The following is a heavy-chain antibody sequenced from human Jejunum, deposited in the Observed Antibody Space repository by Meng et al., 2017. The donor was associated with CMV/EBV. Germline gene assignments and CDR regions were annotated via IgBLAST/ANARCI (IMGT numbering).Heavy chain of an antibody. J-gene: IGHJ5*02. CDR2: ISAYNGNT. D-gene: IGHD2-2*01. CDR3: ARARLGGYCSSTSCADNWFDP. CDR1: GYTFTSYG. V-gene: IGHV1-18*01. Sequence: QVQLVQSGGEVKKPGASVKVSCKASGYTFTSYGISWVRQAPGQGLEWMGWISAYNGNTNYAQKLQGRVTMTTDTSTSTAYMELRSLRSDDTAVYYCARARLGGYCSSTSCADNWFDPWGQGTLVTVSS.